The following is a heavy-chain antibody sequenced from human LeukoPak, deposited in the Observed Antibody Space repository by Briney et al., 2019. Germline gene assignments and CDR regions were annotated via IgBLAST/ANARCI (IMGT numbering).Heavy chain of an antibody. CDR1: GYTLTELS. J-gene: IGHJ4*02. D-gene: IGHD2-15*01. CDR3: ATGEDTAGGFDY. CDR2: FDPEDGET. Sequence: ASVKVSCKVSGYTLTELSMHWVRQAPGKGLEWMGDFDPEDGETIYAQKFQGRVTMTEDTATDTAYTELSSLRSEDTAVYYCATGEDTAGGFDYWGQGTLVTVSS. V-gene: IGHV1-24*01.